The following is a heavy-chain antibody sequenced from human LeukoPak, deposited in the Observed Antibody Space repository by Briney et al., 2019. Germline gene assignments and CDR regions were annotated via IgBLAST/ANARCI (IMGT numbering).Heavy chain of an antibody. CDR1: GYTLTELS. CDR3: ATDFLFAPITGTTVDY. D-gene: IGHD1-14*01. CDR2: FDPEDGET. V-gene: IGHV1-24*01. Sequence: ASVMVSCKVSGYTLTELSMHWVRQAPGKGLEWMGGFDPEDGETIYAQKFQGRVTMTEDTSTDTAYMELSSLRSEDTAVYYCATDFLFAPITGTTVDYWGQGTLVTVSS. J-gene: IGHJ4*02.